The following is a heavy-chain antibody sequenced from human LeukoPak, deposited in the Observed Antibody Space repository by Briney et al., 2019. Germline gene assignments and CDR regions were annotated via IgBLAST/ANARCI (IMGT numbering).Heavy chain of an antibody. CDR1: GFTFSNYA. J-gene: IGHJ4*02. Sequence: GASLRLSCAASGFTFSNYAMSWVRQAPGKGLEWVSAITGSGGNTYYADSVKGRFTISRDNSKNTVFLQMNSLRAEDTAVYYCAKAMLEVTRVTYYFDHWGQGTLATVSS. V-gene: IGHV3-23*01. D-gene: IGHD4-17*01. CDR3: AKAMLEVTRVTYYFDH. CDR2: ITGSGGNT.